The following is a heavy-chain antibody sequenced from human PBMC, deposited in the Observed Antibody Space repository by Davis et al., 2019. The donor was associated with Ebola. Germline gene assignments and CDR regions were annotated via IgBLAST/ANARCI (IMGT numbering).Heavy chain of an antibody. Sequence: PGGSLRLSCVASGFNFRTYAIHWVRQAPGKGLKWVAVISHDGTNKYYADSVKGRFTVSMDNSKNTVYLEMNGLRPEDTSQYYCARSTWMGATPLDYWGQGTLLTVSS. CDR3: ARSTWMGATPLDY. V-gene: IGHV3-30-3*01. D-gene: IGHD1-26*01. J-gene: IGHJ4*02. CDR2: ISHDGTNK. CDR1: GFNFRTYA.